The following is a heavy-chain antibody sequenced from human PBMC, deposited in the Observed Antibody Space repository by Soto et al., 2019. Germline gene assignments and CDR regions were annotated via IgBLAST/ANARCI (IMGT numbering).Heavy chain of an antibody. CDR2: ISPKSGGA. CDR3: GRGRSGEIVVFY. CDR1: GYTFTGYY. J-gene: IGHJ4*02. D-gene: IGHD1-26*01. Sequence: QVHLVQSGAEVKESGASVKVSCKASGYTFTGYYIHWVRQAPGQGLEWVGEISPKSGGARYAQKFQGRVTMTKDTSITTVYMELSNLSPDDTAVYYCGRGRSGEIVVFYWGQGTLVTVHS. V-gene: IGHV1-2*02.